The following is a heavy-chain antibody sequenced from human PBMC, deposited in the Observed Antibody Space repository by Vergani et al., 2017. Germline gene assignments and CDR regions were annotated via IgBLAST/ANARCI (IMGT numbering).Heavy chain of an antibody. CDR1: GGTFSSYA. J-gene: IGHJ5*02. V-gene: IGHV1-69*01. CDR3: AGDAPNTYYYDSSGYGWFDP. D-gene: IGHD3-22*01. Sequence: QVQLVQSGAEVKKPGSSVKVSCKASGGTFSSYAISWVRQAPGQGLEWMGGIIPIFGTANYAQTFQGRVTLTADESTSTAYMELSSLRSEDTAVYYCAGDAPNTYYYDSSGYGWFDPWGQGTLVTVSS. CDR2: IIPIFGTA.